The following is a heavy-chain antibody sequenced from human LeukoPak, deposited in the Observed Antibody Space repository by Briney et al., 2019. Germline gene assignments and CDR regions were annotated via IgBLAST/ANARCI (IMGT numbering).Heavy chain of an antibody. D-gene: IGHD4-17*01. V-gene: IGHV1-8*01. J-gene: IGHJ4*02. CDR1: GYTFTSYD. Sequence: GASVKVSCKASGYTFTSYDINWVRQATGQGLEWMGWMNPKSGNTGYAQKFQGRVTMTRSTSMSTAYMELSSLRSEDTAVYYCARGRGSPYGDYGPVDYWGQGTLVTVSS. CDR3: ARGRGSPYGDYGPVDY. CDR2: MNPKSGNT.